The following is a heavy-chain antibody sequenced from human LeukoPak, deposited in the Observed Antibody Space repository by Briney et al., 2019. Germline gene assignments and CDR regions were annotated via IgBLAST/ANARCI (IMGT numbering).Heavy chain of an antibody. D-gene: IGHD2-21*02. CDR1: GGSISSSSYY. CDR3: ARDWGGDRYGMDV. CDR2: IYYSGST. J-gene: IGHJ6*02. V-gene: IGHV4-61*01. Sequence: SETLSLTCTVSGGSISSSSYYWSWIRQPPGKGLEWIGYIYYSGSTNYNPSLTSRVTISVDTSKNQFSLKLSSVTAADTAVYYCARDWGGDRYGMDVWGQGTTVTVSS.